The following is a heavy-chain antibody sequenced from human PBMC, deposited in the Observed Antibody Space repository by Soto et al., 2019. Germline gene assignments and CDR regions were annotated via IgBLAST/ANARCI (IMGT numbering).Heavy chain of an antibody. CDR2: IKSRADGETT. V-gene: IGHV3-15*07. CDR1: GFSFTDNW. D-gene: IGHD3-3*01. Sequence: PGGSLRLSCAASGFSFTDNWMHWVRQAPGKGLEWVGRIKSRADGETTDYAAPVKGRFTISRDDSRDTFYLEMNSLKSEDTAMYYCITYCDFGSGQYPHRGQGILVTVSS. J-gene: IGHJ4*02. CDR3: ITYCDFGSGQYPH.